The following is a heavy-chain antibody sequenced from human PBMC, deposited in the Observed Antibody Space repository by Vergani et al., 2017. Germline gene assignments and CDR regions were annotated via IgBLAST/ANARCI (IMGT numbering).Heavy chain of an antibody. CDR1: GFTFSGSA. V-gene: IGHV3-73*02. CDR2: IRSKANSYAT. J-gene: IGHJ6*02. CDR3: ARFCCTPGYYYGMDV. Sequence: EVQLVESGGGLVQPGGSLKLSCAASGFTFSGSAMHWVRQASGKGLEWVGRIRSKANSYATAYAASVKGRFTISRDDSKNTLYLQMNSLRDEDTAVYYCARFCCTPGYYYGMDVWGQGTTVTVSS. D-gene: IGHD2-2*02.